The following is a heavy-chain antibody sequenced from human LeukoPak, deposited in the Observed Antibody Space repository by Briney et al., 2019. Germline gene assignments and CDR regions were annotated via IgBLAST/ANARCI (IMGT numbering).Heavy chain of an antibody. D-gene: IGHD2-2*02. CDR1: GGSISSHY. V-gene: IGHV4-59*11. Sequence: SETLSLTCTVSGGSISSHYWSWIRQPPGKGLEWIGYIYYSGSTNYNPSLKSRVTISVDTSKNQFSLKLSSVTAADTAVYYCARHCSSTSCYTVPNYYYYMDVWGKGTTVTVSS. J-gene: IGHJ6*03. CDR2: IYYSGST. CDR3: ARHCSSTSCYTVPNYYYYMDV.